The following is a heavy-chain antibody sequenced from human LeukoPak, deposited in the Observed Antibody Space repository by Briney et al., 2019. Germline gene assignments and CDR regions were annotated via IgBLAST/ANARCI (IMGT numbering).Heavy chain of an antibody. Sequence: GGSLRLSCTTSGFRFGDYIMSWVRQAPGKGLEWVTFIRGRAYGATTEYAASVKGRFTISRDDSKSIAYLQMNNLRTEDTAVYYCTGGYWEFDYWGQGTLVTVSS. CDR2: IRGRAYGATT. CDR1: GFRFGDYI. V-gene: IGHV3-49*04. CDR3: TGGYWEFDY. D-gene: IGHD1-26*01. J-gene: IGHJ4*02.